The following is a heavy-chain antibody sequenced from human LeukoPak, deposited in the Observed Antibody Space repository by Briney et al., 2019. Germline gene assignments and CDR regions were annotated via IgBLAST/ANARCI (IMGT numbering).Heavy chain of an antibody. J-gene: IGHJ5*02. V-gene: IGHV4-38-2*02. D-gene: IGHD5-24*01. Sequence: PSETLSLTCTVSGYSISSGCYWGWIRQPPGKGLEWIGSIYHSGSTYYNPSLKSRVTISLDTSKNQFSLKLSSVTAADTAMYYCARDLSRDGCNRWGQGTLVTVSS. CDR3: ARDLSRDGCNR. CDR1: GYSISSGCY. CDR2: IYHSGST.